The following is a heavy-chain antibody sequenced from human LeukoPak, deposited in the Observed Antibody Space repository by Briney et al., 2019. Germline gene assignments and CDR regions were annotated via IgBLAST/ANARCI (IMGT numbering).Heavy chain of an antibody. D-gene: IGHD3-3*01. CDR2: IDHIGNT. CDR3: ARAFWRLGAHDAFDI. CDR1: GFTVSSNY. V-gene: IGHV4-38-2*01. J-gene: IGHJ3*02. Sequence: GSLRLSCAASGFTVSSNYMSWVRQAPGKGLEWIGTIDHIGNTFYNPSLTSRVSISVDTSKNHFSLNLTSVTATDMALYYCARAFWRLGAHDAFDIWGQGTMVTVSS.